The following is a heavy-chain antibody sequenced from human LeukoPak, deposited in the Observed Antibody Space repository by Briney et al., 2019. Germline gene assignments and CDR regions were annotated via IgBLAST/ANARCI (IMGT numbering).Heavy chain of an antibody. CDR3: AKGDEWLAEYMNFDY. V-gene: IGHV3-23*01. Sequence: GGSLRLSCAASGFTFSSYAMSWVRQAPGKGLEWVSAISGSGGSTYYADPVKGRFTISRDNSKNTLYLQMNSLRAEDTAVYYCAKGDEWLAEYMNFDYWGQGTLVTVSS. D-gene: IGHD6-19*01. CDR1: GFTFSSYA. J-gene: IGHJ4*02. CDR2: ISGSGGST.